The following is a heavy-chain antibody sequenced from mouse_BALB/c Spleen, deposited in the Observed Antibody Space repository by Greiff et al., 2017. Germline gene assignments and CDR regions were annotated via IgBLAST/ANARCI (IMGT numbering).Heavy chain of an antibody. CDR2: IWGDGST. D-gene: IGHD2-3*01. V-gene: IGHV2-6-7*01. CDR3: ARDQVYDGYYWFAY. CDR1: GFSLTGYG. J-gene: IGHJ3*01. Sequence: VQLQESGPGLVAPSQSLSITCTVSGFSLTGYGVNWVRQPPGKGLEWLGMIWGDGSTDYNSALKSRLSISKDNSKSQVFLKMNSLQTDDTARYYCARDQVYDGYYWFAYWGQGTLVTVSA.